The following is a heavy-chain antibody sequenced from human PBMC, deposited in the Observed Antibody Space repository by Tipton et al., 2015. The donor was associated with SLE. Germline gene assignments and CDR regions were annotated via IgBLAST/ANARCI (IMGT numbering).Heavy chain of an antibody. CDR2: INSNGGST. Sequence: SLRLSCAASGFTFSSYAMHWVRQAPGKGLEYVSAINSNGGSTYYANSVKGRFTISRDNSKNTLYLQMGRLRAEDMAVYYCARVKPPRFLEWPEDYYYYYGMDVWGQGTTVTVSS. CDR3: ARVKPPRFLEWPEDYYYYYGMDV. J-gene: IGHJ6*02. V-gene: IGHV3-64*01. D-gene: IGHD3-3*01. CDR1: GFTFSSYA.